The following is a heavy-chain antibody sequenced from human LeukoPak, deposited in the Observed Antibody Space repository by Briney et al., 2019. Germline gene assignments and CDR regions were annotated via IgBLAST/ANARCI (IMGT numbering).Heavy chain of an antibody. CDR3: ARDKSRGYGGDY. Sequence: TGGSLRLSCAASGFTFSSYGMHWVRQAPGKGLEWVAVIWDDGSYMYYADSVKGRFTISRDNSKNTLHLQMNSLRADDTAVYYCARDKSRGYGGDYWGQGTLVTVSS. CDR2: IWDDGSYM. CDR1: GFTFSSYG. V-gene: IGHV3-33*01. D-gene: IGHD3-22*01. J-gene: IGHJ4*02.